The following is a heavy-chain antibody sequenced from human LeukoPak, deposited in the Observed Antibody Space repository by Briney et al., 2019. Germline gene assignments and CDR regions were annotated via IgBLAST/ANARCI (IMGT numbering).Heavy chain of an antibody. D-gene: IGHD1-7*01. CDR1: GGSITTDY. V-gene: IGHV4-59*08. J-gene: IGHJ4*02. CDR3: ARVDGGNYSYDY. CDR2: ISDTGNT. Sequence: SETLSLTCTVSGGSITTDYWSWIRQPPGKGLEWIGYISDTGNTIYNTSLESRVSISVDTSKNQFSLKLSSVTAADTAVYYCARVDGGNYSYDYWGQGTLVTVSS.